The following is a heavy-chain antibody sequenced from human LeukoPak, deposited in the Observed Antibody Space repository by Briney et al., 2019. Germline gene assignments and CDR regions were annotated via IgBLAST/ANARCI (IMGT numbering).Heavy chain of an antibody. CDR1: GYTFTGYY. CDR2: INPNSGGT. V-gene: IGHV1-2*06. Sequence: ASVKVSCKASGYTFTGYYMHWVRQAPGQGGEWMGRINPNSGGTNYAQKFQGRVTMTRDTSISTAYMELSRLRSDDTAVYYCALITMVRGPPEIDYWGQGTLVTVSS. J-gene: IGHJ4*02. CDR3: ALITMVRGPPEIDY. D-gene: IGHD3-10*01.